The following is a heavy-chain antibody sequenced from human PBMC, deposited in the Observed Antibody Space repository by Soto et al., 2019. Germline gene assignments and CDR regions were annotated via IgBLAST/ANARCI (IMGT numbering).Heavy chain of an antibody. CDR3: ARFNWDFDL. J-gene: IGHJ2*01. Sequence: QVQLQESGPGLVKPSETLSLTCTVSGGSISSYYWSWIRQPPGKGLEWIGYIYYRGSTNYNPSLRSRVTISVDTSTNQFSLKLSSVTAADTAMYYCARFNWDFDLWGRGTLVTVSS. CDR2: IYYRGST. CDR1: GGSISSYY. V-gene: IGHV4-59*01.